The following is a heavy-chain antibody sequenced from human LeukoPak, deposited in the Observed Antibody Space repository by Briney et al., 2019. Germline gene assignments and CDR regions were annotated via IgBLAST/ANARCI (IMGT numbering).Heavy chain of an antibody. CDR3: ARDRDFLDY. CDR1: GGSISSYY. J-gene: IGHJ4*02. CDR2: IYTSGST. D-gene: IGHD3-3*01. Sequence: SETLSLTRIVSGGSISSYYWSWIRQPAGKGLEWIGRIYTSGSTNDNPSLKSRITMSVHTSKNQFSLKLSSVTAADTAVYYCARDRDFLDYWGQGTLVTVSS. V-gene: IGHV4-4*07.